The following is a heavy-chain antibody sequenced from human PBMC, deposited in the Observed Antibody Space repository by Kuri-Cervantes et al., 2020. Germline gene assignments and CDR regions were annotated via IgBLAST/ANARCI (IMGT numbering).Heavy chain of an antibody. CDR3: AIHSGSFPAYAFDI. CDR1: GYTFITYG. V-gene: IGHV1-18*01. D-gene: IGHD1-26*01. CDR2: ISADNGIT. Sequence: ASVKVSCKASGYTFITYGISWVRQAPGQGLEWMGWISADNGITNYAQTFQGRVTMTTDTSTSTAYMELRSLRSDDTAVYYCAIHSGSFPAYAFDIWGQGTMVTVSS. J-gene: IGHJ3*02.